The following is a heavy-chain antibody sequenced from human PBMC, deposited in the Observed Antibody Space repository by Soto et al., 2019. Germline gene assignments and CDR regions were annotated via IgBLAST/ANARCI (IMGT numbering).Heavy chain of an antibody. V-gene: IGHV4-30-4*01. CDR1: GGSISSGDYY. CDR3: ATSPVGFLYYFDY. J-gene: IGHJ4*02. CDR2: IYYSGST. Sequence: QVQLQESGPGLVKPSQTLSLTCTVSGGSISSGDYYWSWIRQPPGKGLEWIGYIYYSGSTYYNPSLTSRVTISVDTSKNQFSLKLSSVTAADTAVYYCATSPVGFLYYFDYWGQGTLVTVSS. D-gene: IGHD1-26*01.